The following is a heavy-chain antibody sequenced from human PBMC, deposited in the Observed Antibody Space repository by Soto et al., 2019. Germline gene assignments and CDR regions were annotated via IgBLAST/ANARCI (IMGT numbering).Heavy chain of an antibody. J-gene: IGHJ5*02. CDR3: ARGEGRLVGTWFDP. Sequence: SETLSLTCDVYGGSFSWYYLNWIRPPPGKGLAWLGEINHSGSTNYNPSLESRVTISLDTSKTQFSLKLTSVTAADTAVYYCARGEGRLVGTWFDPWGQGTLVTVSS. CDR1: GGSFSWYY. D-gene: IGHD5-12*01. CDR2: INHSGST. V-gene: IGHV4-34*01.